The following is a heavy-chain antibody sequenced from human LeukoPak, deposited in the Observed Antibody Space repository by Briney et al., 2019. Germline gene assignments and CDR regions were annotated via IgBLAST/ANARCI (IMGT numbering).Heavy chain of an antibody. Sequence: ASVKVSCKASGYTFTGYYMHWVRQAPGQGLEWMGWINPNSGGTNYAQKFQGRVTMTTDTSTSTAYMELRSLRSDDTAVYYCAREGLVVPAAIPYYYYYMDVWGKGTTVTVSS. CDR2: INPNSGGT. CDR1: GYTFTGYY. CDR3: AREGLVVPAAIPYYYYYMDV. J-gene: IGHJ6*03. V-gene: IGHV1-2*02. D-gene: IGHD2-2*01.